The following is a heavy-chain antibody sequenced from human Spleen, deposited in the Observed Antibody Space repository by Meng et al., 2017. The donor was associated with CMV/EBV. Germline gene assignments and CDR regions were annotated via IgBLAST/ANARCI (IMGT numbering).Heavy chain of an antibody. J-gene: IGHJ6*02. Sequence: ASVKVSCKASGYTFTSYDINWVRQATGQGLEWMGWMNPNSGNTGYAQKFQGRVTMTRNTSISTAYMELSSLRSEDTAVYYCARDRREAARTYYYGMDVWGQGTTVTVSS. CDR3: ARDRREAARTYYYGMDV. V-gene: IGHV1-8*01. D-gene: IGHD6-6*01. CDR2: MNPNSGNT. CDR1: GYTFTSYD.